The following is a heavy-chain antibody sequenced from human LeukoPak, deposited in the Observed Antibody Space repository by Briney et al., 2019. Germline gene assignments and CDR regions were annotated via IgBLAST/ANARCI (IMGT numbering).Heavy chain of an antibody. CDR3: ATGTDQWLAIFDY. V-gene: IGHV1-24*01. J-gene: IGHJ4*02. CDR2: FDPEDGET. Sequence: GASVKLSCNVSGYTLTELSTHWVRQPPGKGLEWVGGFDPEDGETIYAQKFQGRVTMTEDTSTDTAYMELSSLRSGDTAVYYCATGTDQWLAIFDYWGQGTLITVSS. CDR1: GYTLTELS. D-gene: IGHD6-19*01.